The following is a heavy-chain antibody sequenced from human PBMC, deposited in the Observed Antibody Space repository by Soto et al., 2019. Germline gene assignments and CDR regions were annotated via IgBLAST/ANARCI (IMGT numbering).Heavy chain of an antibody. CDR1: GYTFTSYG. Sequence: GASVKVSCKASGYTFTSYGISWVRQAPGQGLEWMGWISAYNGNTNYAQKLQGRVTMTTDTSTSTAYMELRSLRSDDTAVYYCVLWLENYYYYGMDVWGQGTTVTVSS. CDR2: ISAYNGNT. D-gene: IGHD6-19*01. J-gene: IGHJ6*02. V-gene: IGHV1-18*01. CDR3: VLWLENYYYYGMDV.